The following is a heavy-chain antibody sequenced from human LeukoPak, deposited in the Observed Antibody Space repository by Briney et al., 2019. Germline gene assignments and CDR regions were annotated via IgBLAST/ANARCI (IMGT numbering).Heavy chain of an antibody. CDR3: ARVFHGLIDYFDY. D-gene: IGHD3-10*02. CDR1: GFTFSSYS. CDR2: ISSSSSYI. V-gene: IGHV3-21*01. Sequence: PGGSLRLSCAASGFTFSSYSMNWVRQAPGKGLEWVSSISSSSSYIYYADSVKGRFTISRDNAKNSLYLQMNSLGAEDTAVYFCARVFHGLIDYFDYWGQGALVTVSS. J-gene: IGHJ4*02.